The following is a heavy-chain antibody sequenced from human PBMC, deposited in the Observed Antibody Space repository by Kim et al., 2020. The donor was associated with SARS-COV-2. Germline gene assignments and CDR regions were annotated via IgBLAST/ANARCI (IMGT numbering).Heavy chain of an antibody. J-gene: IGHJ4*02. CDR2: IKSKTDGGTT. CDR1: GFTFSNAW. D-gene: IGHD1-26*01. Sequence: GGSLRLSCAASGFTFSNAWMSWVRQAPGKGLEWVGRIKSKTDGGTTDYAAPVKGRFTISRDDSKNTLYLQMNSLKTEDTAVYYCTTDSVQTPGVDYWGQGTLVTVSS. V-gene: IGHV3-15*01. CDR3: TTDSVQTPGVDY.